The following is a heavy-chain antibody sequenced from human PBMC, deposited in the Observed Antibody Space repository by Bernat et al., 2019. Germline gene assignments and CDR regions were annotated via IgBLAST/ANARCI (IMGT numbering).Heavy chain of an antibody. CDR3: ATLTLGYCSSTSCYFDY. CDR1: GGSISSSSYY. D-gene: IGHD2-2*01. CDR2: IYYSGST. J-gene: IGHJ4*02. Sequence: QLQLQESGPGLVKPSETLSLTCTVSGGSISSSSYYWGWFRQPPGKGLEWIGSIYYSGSTYYNPSLKSRVTISVDTSKNQFSLKLSSVTAADTAVYYCATLTLGYCSSTSCYFDYWGQGTLVTVSS. V-gene: IGHV4-39*01.